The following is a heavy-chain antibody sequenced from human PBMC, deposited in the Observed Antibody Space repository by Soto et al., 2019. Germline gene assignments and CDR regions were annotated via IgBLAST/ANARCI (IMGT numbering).Heavy chain of an antibody. CDR3: ARDPTYSGYDFYYYYYGMDV. V-gene: IGHV4-30-4*01. Sequence: LSLTCTVSGGSISSGDYYWSWIRQPPGKGLEWIGYIYYSGSTYYNPSLKSRVTISVDTSKNQFSLKLSSVTAADTAVYYCARDPTYSGYDFYYYYYGMDVWGQGTTVTVSS. CDR1: GGSISSGDYY. D-gene: IGHD5-12*01. CDR2: IYYSGST. J-gene: IGHJ6*02.